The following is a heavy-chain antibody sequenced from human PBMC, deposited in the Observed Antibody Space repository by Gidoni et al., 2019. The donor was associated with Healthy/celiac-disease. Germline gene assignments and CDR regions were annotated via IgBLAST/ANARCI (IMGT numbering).Heavy chain of an antibody. CDR1: GLTFADDA. D-gene: IGHD4-17*01. CDR3: AKDIEDYGGNSGFPYYFDY. J-gene: IGHJ4*02. CDR2: ISWTSGSI. Sequence: EVQLVESGGGLVQPGRSLRRSCAAPGLTFADDAMPWVRKAPGKVLGCVSGISWTSGSIGYADSVNGRFTISRDNAKNSLYLQMNSLRAEDTALYYCAKDIEDYGGNSGFPYYFDYWGQGTLVTVSS. V-gene: IGHV3-9*01.